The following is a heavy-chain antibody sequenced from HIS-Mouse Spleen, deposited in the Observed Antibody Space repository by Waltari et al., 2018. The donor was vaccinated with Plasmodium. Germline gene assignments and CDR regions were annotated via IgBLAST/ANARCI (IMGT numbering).Heavy chain of an antibody. CDR1: GFTFSRYG. J-gene: IGHJ4*02. CDR2: ISYDGSNK. V-gene: IGHV3-30*18. Sequence: QVQLVESGGGVVQPGRSLSLAVAASGFTFSRYGIHWVGQAPGQGLVWVAVISYDGSNKYYADSVKGRFTISRDNSKNTLYLQMNSLRAEDTAVYYCAKEVLGYYDFWSRPDYWGQGTLVTVSS. CDR3: AKEVLGYYDFWSRPDY. D-gene: IGHD3-3*01.